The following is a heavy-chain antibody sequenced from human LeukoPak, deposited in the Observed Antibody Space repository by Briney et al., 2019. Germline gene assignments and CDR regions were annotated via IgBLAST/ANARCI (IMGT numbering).Heavy chain of an antibody. Sequence: GGSLRLSCAASGFTFSSYSMNWVRQAPGKGLEWVSGVVGSGDTTHYADSVKGRFTISRDISKNTLYLQMNGLRAEDTAVYYCAREGPSSGAFDIWGQGTMVTVSS. CDR1: GFTFSSYS. V-gene: IGHV3-23*01. CDR3: AREGPSSGAFDI. D-gene: IGHD6-6*01. J-gene: IGHJ3*02. CDR2: VVGSGDTT.